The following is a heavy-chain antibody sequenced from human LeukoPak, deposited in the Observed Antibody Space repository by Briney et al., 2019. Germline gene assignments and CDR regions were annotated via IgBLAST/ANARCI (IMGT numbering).Heavy chain of an antibody. Sequence: GGSLRLSCAASGFTSSNYWMSWVRQAPGKGLEWVANIKQDGSEKYYVDSVKGRFTISRDNAKNSLYLQMNSLRAEDTAVYYCARTYRKYYFDYWGQGTLVTVSS. J-gene: IGHJ4*02. V-gene: IGHV3-7*03. CDR3: ARTYRKYYFDY. CDR1: GFTSSNYW. CDR2: IKQDGSEK.